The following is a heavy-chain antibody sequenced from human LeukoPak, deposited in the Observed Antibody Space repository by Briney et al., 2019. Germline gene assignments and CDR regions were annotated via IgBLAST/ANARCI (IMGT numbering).Heavy chain of an antibody. CDR2: ISSSSSYI. Sequence: PGGSLRLSCAASGFTFSSYSMNWVRQAPGKGLEWVSSISSSSSYIYYADSVKGRFTISRDNAKDSLYLQMNSLRAEDTAVYYRARPSNYGGNSAFDYWGQGTLVTVSS. CDR3: ARPSNYGGNSAFDY. D-gene: IGHD4-23*01. V-gene: IGHV3-21*01. CDR1: GFTFSSYS. J-gene: IGHJ4*02.